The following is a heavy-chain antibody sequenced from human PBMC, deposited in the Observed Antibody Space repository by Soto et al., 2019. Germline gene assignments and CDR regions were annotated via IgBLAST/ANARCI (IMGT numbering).Heavy chain of an antibody. J-gene: IGHJ6*02. CDR3: TAVQRGNSYGDFSPGMDV. CDR1: GFTFTSSA. CDR2: IVVGSADT. Sequence: SVKVSSKASGFTFTSSAVHWVRQARGQPLEGIGWIVVGSADTNYAKKFQERVTITRDKSTSPAYTELSSLRSEAPPVSFFTAVQRGNSYGDFSPGMDVWGQGTTVTVSS. D-gene: IGHD5-18*01. V-gene: IGHV1-58*01.